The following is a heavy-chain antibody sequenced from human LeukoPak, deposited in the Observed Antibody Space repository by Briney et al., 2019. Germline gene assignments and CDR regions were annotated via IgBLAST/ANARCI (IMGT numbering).Heavy chain of an antibody. V-gene: IGHV3-15*01. CDR3: ITALHNNLRHNYYYYYMDV. CDR2: IKSKTDGETT. Sequence: GGSLRLSCAASGITFSNAWMNWVRQAPGKGLEWVGRIKSKTDGETTDYAAPVKGRFSIPRDDSKNTVYLQMNSLKTEDTAVYYCITALHNNLRHNYYYYYMDVWGKGTTVTVSS. J-gene: IGHJ6*03. CDR1: GITFSNAW. D-gene: IGHD1-14*01.